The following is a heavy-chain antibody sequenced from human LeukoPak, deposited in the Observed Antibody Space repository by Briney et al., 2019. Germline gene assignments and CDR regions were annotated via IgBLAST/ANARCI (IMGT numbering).Heavy chain of an antibody. V-gene: IGHV3-30*04. CDR1: RFTFSSYA. D-gene: IGHD3-3*01. J-gene: IGHJ6*02. CDR2: ISYDGKNK. CDR3: ARFGRWDLEWLSACYYYGMDV. Sequence: GRSLRLSCAASRFTFSSYAMHWVRQAPGKGLEWVAVISYDGKNKYYADSVKGRFTISRDNSKNTLYLQMNSLRAEDTAVYYCARFGRWDLEWLSACYYYGMDVWGQGTTVTVSS.